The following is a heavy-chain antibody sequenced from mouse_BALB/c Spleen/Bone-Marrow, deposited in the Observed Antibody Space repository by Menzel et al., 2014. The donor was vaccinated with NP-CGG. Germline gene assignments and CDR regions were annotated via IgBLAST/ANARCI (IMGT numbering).Heavy chain of an antibody. CDR3: TRGRTWDFDY. D-gene: IGHD4-1*01. J-gene: IGHJ2*01. CDR1: GYTFTSYY. Sequence: VQRVESGAELMKPGASVKLSCKASGYTFTSYYMYWVKQRPGQGLEWIGEINPSNGGTNFNEKFKSRATLTVDKSSSTAYMQLSSLTSEDSAVYYCTRGRTWDFDYWGQGTTLTVSS. V-gene: IGHV1S81*02. CDR2: INPSNGGT.